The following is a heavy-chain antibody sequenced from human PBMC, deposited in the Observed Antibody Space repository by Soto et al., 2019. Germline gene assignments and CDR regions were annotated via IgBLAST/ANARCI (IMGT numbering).Heavy chain of an antibody. CDR2: INPSGGST. Sequence: ASVKVSCKASGYTFTSYYMHWVRQAPGQGLEWMGIINPSGGSTSYAQKFQGRVTMTRDTSTSTVYMELSSLRSEDTAVYYCAREGSGYYDSSGYFDYWGQGTLVTVS. V-gene: IGHV1-46*03. CDR1: GYTFTSYY. J-gene: IGHJ4*02. D-gene: IGHD3-22*01. CDR3: AREGSGYYDSSGYFDY.